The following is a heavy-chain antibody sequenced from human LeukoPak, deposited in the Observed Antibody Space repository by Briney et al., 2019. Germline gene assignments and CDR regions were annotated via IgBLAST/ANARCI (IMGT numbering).Heavy chain of an antibody. D-gene: IGHD2-21*01. CDR2: ISSSSSTI. CDR3: AKDRIPFRY. J-gene: IGHJ4*02. Sequence: PGGSLRLSCAASGITFSSYSMSWVCQAPGKGLEWVSYISSSSSTINYADSVKGRFTISRDNAKNSLYLQMNSLRDEDTAVYYCAKDRIPFRYWGQGTLVTVSS. V-gene: IGHV3-48*02. CDR1: GITFSSYS.